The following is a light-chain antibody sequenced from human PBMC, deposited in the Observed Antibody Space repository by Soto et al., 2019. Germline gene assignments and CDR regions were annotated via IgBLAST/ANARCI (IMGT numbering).Light chain of an antibody. J-gene: IGKJ5*01. CDR1: PSVTNF. CDR3: QQRNTWPPIT. V-gene: IGKV3-11*01. CDR2: DAS. Sequence: EIVLTQSPATLSLSPGERATLSCRASPSVTNFLAWYQQKPGQAPRLLIYDASTRATGIPARFSGSGSGTDFTLTISSLEPEDFAVYYCQQRNTWPPITFGQGTRLEIK.